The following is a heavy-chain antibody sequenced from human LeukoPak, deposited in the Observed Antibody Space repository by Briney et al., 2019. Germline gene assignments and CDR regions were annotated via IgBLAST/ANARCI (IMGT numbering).Heavy chain of an antibody. CDR3: ARVGIAARGDAFDI. D-gene: IGHD6-6*01. V-gene: IGHV4-61*02. Sequence: SQTLSLPCTVSGGSISSGSYYWSWIRQPAGKGLEWIGRIYTSGSTNYNPSLKSRVTISVDTSKNQFSLKLSSVTAADTAVYYCARVGIAARGDAFDIWGQGTMVTVSS. CDR1: GGSISSGSYY. J-gene: IGHJ3*02. CDR2: IYTSGST.